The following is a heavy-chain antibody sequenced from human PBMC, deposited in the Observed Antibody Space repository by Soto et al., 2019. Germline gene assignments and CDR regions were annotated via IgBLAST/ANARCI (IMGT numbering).Heavy chain of an antibody. Sequence: QVQLVESGGGVVQPGRSLRLSCAASGFSFSNYGMHWVRQAPGKGLEWVAVIWYDGGYKYAASVKGRFTIYRDNSKNTLYLQMSSLRAEDTAVYYCARDQSGYNYWGDDWGQGTLVTVSS. CDR2: IWYDGGYK. J-gene: IGHJ4*02. CDR1: GFSFSNYG. V-gene: IGHV3-33*01. CDR3: ARDQSGYNYWGDD. D-gene: IGHD5-12*01.